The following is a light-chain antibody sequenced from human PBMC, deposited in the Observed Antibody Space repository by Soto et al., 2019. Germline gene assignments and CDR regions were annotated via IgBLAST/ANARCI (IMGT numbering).Light chain of an antibody. CDR3: QQLNSYPRT. CDR1: QDISSN. J-gene: IGKJ2*01. CDR2: AAS. V-gene: IGKV1-9*01. Sequence: DIQLTQSPSFLSASVGDRVTITCRASQDISSNLAWYQQKPGKAPKLLIYAASTLQSGVPSRFSGSGSGTDFTLTISSLQPEDFATFYCQQLNSYPRTFGQGTKLEI.